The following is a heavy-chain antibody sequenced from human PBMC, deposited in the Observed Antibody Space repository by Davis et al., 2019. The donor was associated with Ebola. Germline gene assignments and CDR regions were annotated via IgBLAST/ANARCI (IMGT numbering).Heavy chain of an antibody. Sequence: SETLSLTCSVSGASISSYYWSWIRQAPGKGLAWIGFRYNSGSTNHNPSLQSRVIISIDTANKQISLKLSSVTAADTAVYYCARGRLLEWPPTFYGLDVWGKGTTVTVSS. J-gene: IGHJ6*04. CDR1: GASISSYY. CDR3: ARGRLLEWPPTFYGLDV. V-gene: IGHV4-59*01. CDR2: RYNSGST. D-gene: IGHD3-3*01.